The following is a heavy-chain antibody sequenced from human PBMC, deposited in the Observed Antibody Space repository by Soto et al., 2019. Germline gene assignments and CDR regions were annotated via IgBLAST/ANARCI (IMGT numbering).Heavy chain of an antibody. CDR1: GGTFSSNA. CDR2: VIPMFGTP. CDR3: AIKRRGGATAGGADY. J-gene: IGHJ4*02. V-gene: IGHV1-69*01. D-gene: IGHD3-16*01. Sequence: QVQLVQSGAEVKKPGSSVKVSCKASGGTFSSNAISWVRQAPGQGLEWMGEVIPMFGTPTYTPKFQGRVTITADEFTRTAYMELSRLKSEDTAGYYCAIKRRGGATAGGADYWGQGTLVTVSS.